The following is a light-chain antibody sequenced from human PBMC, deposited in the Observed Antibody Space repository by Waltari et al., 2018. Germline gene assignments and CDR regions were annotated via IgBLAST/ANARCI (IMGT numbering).Light chain of an antibody. CDR1: QSVRSN. CDR3: QQHNNWPYT. Sequence: EIVMTQSPVTLSVSPGERATLSCRASQSVRSNLAGYQQRPGQAPRLLISGASTRATGVPARLSGSGSGTEFTLTISSLQSEDFAVYYCQQHNNWPYTFGQGTTVEI. V-gene: IGKV3-15*01. J-gene: IGKJ2*01. CDR2: GAS.